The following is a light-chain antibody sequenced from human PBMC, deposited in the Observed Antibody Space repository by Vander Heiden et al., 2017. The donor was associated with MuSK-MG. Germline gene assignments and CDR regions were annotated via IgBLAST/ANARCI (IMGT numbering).Light chain of an antibody. CDR2: QDS. CDR3: QAWDSSIVV. J-gene: IGLJ2*01. V-gene: IGLV3-1*01. CDR1: KLGDKY. Sequence: SYELTQPPSVSVSPRQTASITCSGDKLGDKYACWYQQKPGQSPLLVIYQDSKRPSGIPERFSGSNSGNTATLTISGTQAMNEAYYYCQAWDSSIVVFDGGTKL.